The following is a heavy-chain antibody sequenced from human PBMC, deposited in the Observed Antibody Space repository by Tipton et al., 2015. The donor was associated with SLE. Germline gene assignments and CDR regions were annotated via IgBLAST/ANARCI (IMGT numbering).Heavy chain of an antibody. CDR3: ARRGWVDAFDI. CDR1: GASISSLH. J-gene: IGHJ3*02. Sequence: TLSLTCTVSGASISSLHWSWIRQSAGKGLEWIGRIYSSGRTNYNPSLKSRVTMSVDTSRKQFSLKLTSVTAADTAVYYCARRGWVDAFDIWGQGTMVIVSS. V-gene: IGHV4-4*07. CDR2: IYSSGRT. D-gene: IGHD6-19*01.